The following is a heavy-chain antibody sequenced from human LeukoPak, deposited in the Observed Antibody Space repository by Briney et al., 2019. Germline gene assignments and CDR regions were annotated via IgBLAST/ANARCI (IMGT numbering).Heavy chain of an antibody. CDR3: ARDSLYDRSGYYHHYFYYYMDV. Sequence: ASVKVSCKASGYTFTSFYINWVGQAPGQGVEGMGVINPSGGSTSYAQKFQGRVTMTRDTSTSTLYMELSSLRSEYTAVYYCARDSLYDRSGYYHHYFYYYMDVWGKGTTVTVSS. CDR2: INPSGGST. CDR1: GYTFTSFY. J-gene: IGHJ6*03. D-gene: IGHD3-22*01. V-gene: IGHV1-46*01.